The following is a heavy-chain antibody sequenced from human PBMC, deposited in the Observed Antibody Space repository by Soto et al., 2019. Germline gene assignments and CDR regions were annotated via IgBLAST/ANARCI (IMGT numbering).Heavy chain of an antibody. Sequence: EVQLVESGGGLVQPGGSLRLSCAASGFTFSSYAMHWVRQAPGKGLEYVSAISSNGGSTYYANSVKGRFIISRDNSKNTLYLQMGSLRAEDMAVYYCARDRDFWSGYYYYYYMDVWGKGTTVTVSS. V-gene: IGHV3-64*01. D-gene: IGHD3-3*01. CDR3: ARDRDFWSGYYYYYYMDV. CDR1: GFTFSSYA. J-gene: IGHJ6*03. CDR2: ISSNGGST.